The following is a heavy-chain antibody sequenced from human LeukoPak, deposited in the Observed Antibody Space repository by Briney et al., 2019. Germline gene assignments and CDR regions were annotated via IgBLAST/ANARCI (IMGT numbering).Heavy chain of an antibody. Sequence: GESLKIPCKGSGXPFTTYWSGWVRQMPGKGLEWMGIIYGGDSDTRYGPSFQGQVTISADKSITTAYLQWTSLKASDTAMYYCARGLGERGAFDIWGQGTMVTVS. CDR1: GXPFTTYW. CDR2: IYGGDSDT. CDR3: ARGLGERGAFDI. D-gene: IGHD3-16*01. J-gene: IGHJ3*02. V-gene: IGHV5-51*01.